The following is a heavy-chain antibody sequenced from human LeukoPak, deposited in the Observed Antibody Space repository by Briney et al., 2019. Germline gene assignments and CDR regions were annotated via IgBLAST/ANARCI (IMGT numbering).Heavy chain of an antibody. V-gene: IGHV4-38-2*02. J-gene: IGHJ5*02. CDR1: GYSISSGYY. Sequence: SETLSLTCTVSGYSISSGYYWGWIRQPPGEGLEWIGSIYHSGSTYYNPSLKSRVTISVDTSKNQFSLKLSSVTAADTAVYYCARVMSRWFDPWGQGTLVTVSS. CDR3: ARVMSRWFDP. CDR2: IYHSGST.